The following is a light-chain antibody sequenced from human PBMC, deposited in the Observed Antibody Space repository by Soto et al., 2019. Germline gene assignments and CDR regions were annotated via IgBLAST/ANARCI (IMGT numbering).Light chain of an antibody. Sequence: QSVLTQPPSASGTPGQRVTTSGSGSSSKIGSNTVNWYQQLPGTAPKLLIYSNNQRPSGVPDRFSGSKSGTSASLAISGLQSEDEADYYCAAWDDSLNGGVFGGGTKLTVL. CDR1: SSKIGSNT. J-gene: IGLJ2*01. CDR2: SNN. V-gene: IGLV1-44*01. CDR3: AAWDDSLNGGV.